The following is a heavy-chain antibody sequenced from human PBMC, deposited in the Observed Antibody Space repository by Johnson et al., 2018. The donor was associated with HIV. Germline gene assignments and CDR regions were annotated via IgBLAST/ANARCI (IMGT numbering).Heavy chain of an antibody. V-gene: IGHV3-7*05. J-gene: IGHJ3*02. CDR2: IKQDGSEK. CDR3: ARADSSSSPWMGLDI. Sequence: EVQLVESGGGLVQPGGSLRLSCSASGFTFSSYWMSWVRQAPGKGLEWVANIKQDGSEKYYVDSVKGRFTISRDNSKNTLYLQMNSLRAEDTAVYYCARADSSSSPWMGLDIWGQGTMVTVSS. D-gene: IGHD6-13*01. CDR1: GFTFSSYW.